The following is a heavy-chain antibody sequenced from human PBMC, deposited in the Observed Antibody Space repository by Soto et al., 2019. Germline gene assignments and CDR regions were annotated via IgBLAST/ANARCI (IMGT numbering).Heavy chain of an antibody. Sequence: PSETLSLTYTVSGGSISSSSYYWGWIRQPPGKGLEWIGSIYYSGSTYYNPSLKSRVTISVDTAKNQFSLKLSSVTAADTAVYYCASLRTYYYDSSGLTWGQGTLVTLSS. CDR3: ASLRTYYYDSSGLT. D-gene: IGHD3-22*01. CDR1: GGSISSSSYY. J-gene: IGHJ4*02. CDR2: IYYSGST. V-gene: IGHV4-39*01.